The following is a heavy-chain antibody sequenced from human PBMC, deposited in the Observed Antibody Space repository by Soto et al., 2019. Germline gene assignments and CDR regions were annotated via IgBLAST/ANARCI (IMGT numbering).Heavy chain of an antibody. CDR3: ARYKSNYYYGMDV. Sequence: QVQLQESGPGLVKPSETLSLTCTVSGGSISSYYWSWIRQPPGKGLEWIGYIYYSGITNYNPSLNSRVTTSLDTSQNQFSLNLSSVTAADTAVYYCARYKSNYYYGMDVWGQGTTVTVSS. J-gene: IGHJ6*02. D-gene: IGHD1-20*01. V-gene: IGHV4-59*01. CDR1: GGSISSYY. CDR2: IYYSGIT.